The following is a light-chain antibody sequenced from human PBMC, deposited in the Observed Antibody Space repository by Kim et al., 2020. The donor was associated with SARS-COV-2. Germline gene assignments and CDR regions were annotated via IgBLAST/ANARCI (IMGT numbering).Light chain of an antibody. CDR1: PSISNN. CDR3: HQYNDWPPGDT. J-gene: IGKJ2*01. CDR2: GAS. V-gene: IGKV3-15*01. Sequence: SPGERVTLSCRASPSISNNVAWYQDKPGQPPRLLIYGASTRATGIPARFSGSGSGTDFTLTVSSLQSEDFAVYYCHQYNDWPPGDTFGQGTKLEI.